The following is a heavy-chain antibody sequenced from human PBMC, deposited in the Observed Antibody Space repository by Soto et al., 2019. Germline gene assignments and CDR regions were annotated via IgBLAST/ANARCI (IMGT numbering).Heavy chain of an antibody. J-gene: IGHJ4*02. D-gene: IGHD3-22*01. Sequence: QVQLVQSGAEVRKTGSSVKVSCKASGGTFSRHAISWVRQAPGQGLEWMGGIIPIFGTANHAQKFQGRVTIIADESTSTVYMELSSLRSEDTVMYYCARGWGYDSNDYYYAYWGQGTLVIVSS. CDR1: GGTFSRHA. V-gene: IGHV1-69*01. CDR3: ARGWGYDSNDYYYAY. CDR2: IIPIFGTA.